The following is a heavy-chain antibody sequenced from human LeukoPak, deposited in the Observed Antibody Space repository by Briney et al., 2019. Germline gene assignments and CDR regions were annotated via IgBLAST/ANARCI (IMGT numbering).Heavy chain of an antibody. CDR3: ARVGIAAAGTDWFDP. CDR2: IVPMIGIV. D-gene: IGHD6-13*01. CDR1: GGTHITHF. Sequence: GSSVKLSCKASGGTHITHFISWVRQAPGQGLEWMGRIVPMIGIVNYAQKFQGRVTITADKSTNTAYMEMNNLRFEDTAVYYCARVGIAAAGTDWFDPWGQGTLVTVSS. J-gene: IGHJ5*02. V-gene: IGHV1-69*04.